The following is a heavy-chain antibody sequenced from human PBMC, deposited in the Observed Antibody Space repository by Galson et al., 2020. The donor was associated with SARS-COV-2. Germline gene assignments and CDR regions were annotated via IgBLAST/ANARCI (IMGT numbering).Heavy chain of an antibody. J-gene: IGHJ4*02. D-gene: IGHD1-1*01. CDR2: IWHAGNKI. CDR1: GLTFSGYG. Sequence: GGSLRLSCAASGLTFSGYGMHWVRQAPGKGLEWVALIWHAGNKIYYADSVKGRFTISRDNSKNTLYLEMNSLRAEDTAGYYCAGLRTNWYFDYWGQGTLVTVS. CDR3: AGLRTNWYFDY. V-gene: IGHV3-33*01.